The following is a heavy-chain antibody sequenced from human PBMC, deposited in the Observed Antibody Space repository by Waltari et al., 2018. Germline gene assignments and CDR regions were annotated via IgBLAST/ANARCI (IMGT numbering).Heavy chain of an antibody. CDR1: GGSIGRGSSY. V-gene: IGHV4-61*02. Sequence: QVQLQESGPGLVKPSQTLSLTCTVPGGSIGRGSSYRSWIRTPAGKGLEWIGRIYTSGSTNYNPSLKSRVTISVDTSKNQFSLKLSSVTAADTAVYYCARELSTGPGYYYGMDVWGQGTTVTVSS. D-gene: IGHD4-17*01. CDR2: IYTSGST. J-gene: IGHJ6*02. CDR3: ARELSTGPGYYYGMDV.